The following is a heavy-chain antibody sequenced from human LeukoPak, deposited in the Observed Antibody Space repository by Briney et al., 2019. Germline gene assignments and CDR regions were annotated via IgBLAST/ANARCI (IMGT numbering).Heavy chain of an antibody. D-gene: IGHD3-3*01. Sequence: PGGSLRLSCAASGFTFSSYAMHWVRQAPGNGLEWVAVISYDGSNKYYADSVKGRFTISRDDSKNTLYLQMNSLKTEDTAVYYCTTLYYDFRSGPDYFDYWGQGTLVTVSS. V-gene: IGHV3-30*07. CDR2: ISYDGSNK. CDR3: TTLYYDFRSGPDYFDY. CDR1: GFTFSSYA. J-gene: IGHJ4*02.